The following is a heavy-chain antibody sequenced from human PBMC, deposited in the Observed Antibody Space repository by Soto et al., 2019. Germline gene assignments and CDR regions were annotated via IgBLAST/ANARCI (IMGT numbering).Heavy chain of an antibody. CDR3: ARPMDSGSYYYWFDP. CDR1: GGSISSSGYY. V-gene: IGHV4-39*01. J-gene: IGHJ5*02. Sequence: SETLSLTCTVSGGSISSSGYYWGWIRQHPGKGLEWIGSIYYSGSTYYNPSLKSRVTISVDTSKNQFSLKLSSVTAADTAVYYCARPMDSGSYYYWFDPWGQGTLVTVSS. D-gene: IGHD1-26*01. CDR2: IYYSGST.